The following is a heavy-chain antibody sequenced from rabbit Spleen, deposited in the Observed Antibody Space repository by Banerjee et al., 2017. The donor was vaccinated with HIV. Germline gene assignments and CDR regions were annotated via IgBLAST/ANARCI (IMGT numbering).Heavy chain of an antibody. Sequence: QVRLNVAWGGQVKLVRALTASCRECGVYVKNRDVRCWGSQAPGKGLEWIACIMTSTGKPVYAIWAKVRFSIFIISSTTVALQMTSLTAADTATYFCARDLAGVIGWNFGLWGQGTLVTVS. CDR1: GVYVKNRDV. D-gene: IGHD4-1*01. V-gene: IGHV1S45*01. J-gene: IGHJ3*01. CDR2: IMTSTGKP. CDR3: ARDLAGVIGWNFGL.